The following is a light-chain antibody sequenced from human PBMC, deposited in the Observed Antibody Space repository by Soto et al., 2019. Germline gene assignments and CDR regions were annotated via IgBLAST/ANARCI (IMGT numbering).Light chain of an antibody. CDR1: QSVSSH. J-gene: IGKJ1*01. CDR2: GAS. Sequence: EILMTHTPSDLSVSPGEGTPLSCRASQSVSSHVAWYQQKPGQAPRLLIYGASIRATGIPARFSGSGSGTEFTLTFSSLQSEDFAVYYCQQYNNWPRKLGQGTKVDIK. V-gene: IGKV3-15*01. CDR3: QQYNNWPRK.